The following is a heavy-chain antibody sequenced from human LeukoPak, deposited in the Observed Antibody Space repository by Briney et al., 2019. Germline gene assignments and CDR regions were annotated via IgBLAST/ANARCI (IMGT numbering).Heavy chain of an antibody. CDR3: ARESSSSWTLGYYYYGMDV. Sequence: GVLRLSCAASGFTFSSYSMSWVRQAPGKGLEWVSSISSSSSYIYYADSVKGRFTISRDNAKNSLYLQMNSLRAEDTAVYYCARESSSSWTLGYYYYGMDVWGQGTTVTVSS. CDR1: GFTFSSYS. D-gene: IGHD6-13*01. CDR2: ISSSSSYI. J-gene: IGHJ6*02. V-gene: IGHV3-21*01.